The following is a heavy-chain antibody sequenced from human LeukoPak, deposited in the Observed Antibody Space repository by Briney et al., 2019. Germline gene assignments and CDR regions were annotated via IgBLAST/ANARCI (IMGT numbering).Heavy chain of an antibody. J-gene: IGHJ4*02. D-gene: IGHD2-15*01. CDR1: GYSISSGYY. CDR3: ARYEVLGYCSGGSCDSNRAFDY. Sequence: PSETLSLTCAVSGYSISSGYYWGWIRQPPGKGLEWIGSIYHSGSTYYNPSLKSRVTISVDTSKNQFSLKLSSVTAADTAVYYCARYEVLGYCSGGSCDSNRAFDYWGQGTLVTVSS. CDR2: IYHSGST. V-gene: IGHV4-38-2*01.